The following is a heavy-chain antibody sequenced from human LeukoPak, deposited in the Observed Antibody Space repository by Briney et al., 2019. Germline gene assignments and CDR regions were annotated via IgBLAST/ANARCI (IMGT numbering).Heavy chain of an antibody. D-gene: IGHD3-10*01. Sequence: ASVKVSCKVSGYTLTELSMHWVRQAPGKGLEWMGGFDPEDGETIYAQKFQGRVTMTEDTSTDTAYMELSSLRSADTAVYYCATGLLLWFGELSLFDYWGQGTLVTVSS. CDR1: GYTLTELS. CDR3: ATGLLLWFGELSLFDY. V-gene: IGHV1-24*01. J-gene: IGHJ4*02. CDR2: FDPEDGET.